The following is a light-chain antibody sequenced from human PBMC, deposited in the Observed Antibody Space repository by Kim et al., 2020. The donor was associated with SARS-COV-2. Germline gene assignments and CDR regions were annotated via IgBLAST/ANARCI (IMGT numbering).Light chain of an antibody. J-gene: IGLJ3*02. Sequence: GQKVTISWSGRTSNSGSDSVSWYQSLPGTAPKLLIYDNNKRPSGIPDRFSGSKSGTSATLAITGLQTGDEADYYCGTWDTSLRIGVFGGGTKVTVL. CDR1: TSNSGSDS. CDR2: DNN. V-gene: IGLV1-51*01. CDR3: GTWDTSLRIGV.